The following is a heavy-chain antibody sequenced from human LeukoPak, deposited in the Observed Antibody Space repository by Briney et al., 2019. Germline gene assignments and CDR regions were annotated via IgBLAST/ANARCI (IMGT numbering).Heavy chain of an antibody. D-gene: IGHD3-10*01. CDR2: IYHSGST. CDR1: GGSISSGGYS. Sequence: SETLSLTCAVSGGSISSGGYSWSWIRQPPGKGLEWIGYIYHSGSTYYNPSLKSRVTISVDTSKNQFSLKVSSVTAADTAVYYCARDARGSSYMDVWGQGTTVTVSS. CDR3: ARDARGSSYMDV. J-gene: IGHJ6*02. V-gene: IGHV4-30-2*01.